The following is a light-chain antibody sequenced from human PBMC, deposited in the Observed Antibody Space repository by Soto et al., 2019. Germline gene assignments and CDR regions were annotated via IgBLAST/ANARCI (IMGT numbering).Light chain of an antibody. CDR3: SSYTSSSTPAVV. CDR1: SSDVGGYNF. Sequence: QSALTQPASVSGSPGQSITISCTGTSSDVGGYNFVSWYQQHPGKAPKLMIYEVSDRPSGVSNRFSGSTSGNTTSLTISGLQPEDDADYFCSSYTSSSTPAVVFGGGTKLTVL. J-gene: IGLJ2*01. V-gene: IGLV2-14*01. CDR2: EVS.